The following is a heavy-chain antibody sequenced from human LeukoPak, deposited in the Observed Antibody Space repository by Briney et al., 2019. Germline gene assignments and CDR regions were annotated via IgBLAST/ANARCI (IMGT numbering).Heavy chain of an antibody. Sequence: GGSLRLSCSASGXIFSNYGMYWVRQAPGKGLEFVSAISSDGDNTFYADSVKGRFTISRDNSKNTLYLQMNSLRAEDTAVYYCAKVGATVFDYWGQGTLVTVSS. CDR2: ISSDGDNT. CDR1: GXIFSNYG. J-gene: IGHJ4*02. D-gene: IGHD1-26*01. CDR3: AKVGATVFDY. V-gene: IGHV3-64*04.